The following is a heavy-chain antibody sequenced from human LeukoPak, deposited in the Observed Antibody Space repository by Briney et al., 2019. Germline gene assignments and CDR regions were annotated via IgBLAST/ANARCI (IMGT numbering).Heavy chain of an antibody. V-gene: IGHV1-2*02. CDR2: INPNSGGT. Sequence: ASVKVSCKASGYTFIGYYMYWVRQAPGQGLEWMGWINPNSGGTNYVQKFQGRVTMTRDTSINTAYMELSRLRSDDTAVYYCARDRIGATWGQGTLVTVSS. J-gene: IGHJ4*02. CDR1: GYTFIGYY. CDR3: ARDRIGAT. D-gene: IGHD1-26*01.